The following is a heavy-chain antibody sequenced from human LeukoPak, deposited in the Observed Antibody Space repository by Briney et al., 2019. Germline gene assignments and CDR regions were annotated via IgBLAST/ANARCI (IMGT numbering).Heavy chain of an antibody. CDR3: AKDSPRDDYVRGSYRYSRRGLDI. V-gene: IGHV1-18*04. CDR2: ISAYNGKT. D-gene: IGHD3-16*02. Sequence: ASVKVSCKASGYTFDENHIHWVRQAPGQGLEWMGWISAYNGKTKYAEKFQGRLTMTTETSTSTAYMELRSLTSADTAVYYCAKDSPRDDYVRGSYRYSRRGLDIWGQGTLVTASS. J-gene: IGHJ3*02. CDR1: GYTFDENH.